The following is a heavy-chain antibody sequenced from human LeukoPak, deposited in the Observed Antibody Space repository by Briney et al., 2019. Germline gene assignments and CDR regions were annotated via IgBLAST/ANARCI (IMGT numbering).Heavy chain of an antibody. D-gene: IGHD3-10*01. Sequence: GRSLRLSCAASGFTFSSYAMHWVRQAPGKGLEWVAVISYDGSNKYYADSVKGRFTISRDNSKNTLYLQMNSLRAEDTAVYYCARDYYGSGSSSGGAFDIWAKGQWSPSLQ. CDR2: ISYDGSNK. J-gene: IGHJ3*02. V-gene: IGHV3-30*04. CDR1: GFTFSSYA. CDR3: ARDYYGSGSSSGGAFDI.